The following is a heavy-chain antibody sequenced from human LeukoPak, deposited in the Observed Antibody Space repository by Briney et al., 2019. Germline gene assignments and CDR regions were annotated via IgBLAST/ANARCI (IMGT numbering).Heavy chain of an antibody. V-gene: IGHV4-30-4*01. J-gene: IGHJ4*02. CDR2: IYYSGST. Sequence: ASQTLSLTCTVSGGSISSGDYYWSWIRQPPGKGLEWIGYIYYSGSTYYNPSLKSRVTISVDTSKNQFSLKLSSVTAADTAVYYCARHADYYDSSAFDYWGQGTLVTVSS. CDR3: ARHADYYDSSAFDY. D-gene: IGHD3-22*01. CDR1: GGSISSGDYY.